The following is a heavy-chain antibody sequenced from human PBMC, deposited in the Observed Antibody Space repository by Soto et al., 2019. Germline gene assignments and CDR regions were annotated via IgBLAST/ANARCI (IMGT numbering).Heavy chain of an antibody. CDR2: IYSGGST. J-gene: IGHJ3*02. D-gene: IGHD6-13*01. CDR3: AREQGQQLLRTGAFDI. Sequence: GGSLRLSCAASGFTVSSNYMSWVRQAPGKGLEWVSVIYSGGSTYYAASVKGRFTISRDNSRNTLYLQMNSLRAEDTAVYYCAREQGQQLLRTGAFDIWGQGTLVTVSS. V-gene: IGHV3-66*01. CDR1: GFTVSSNY.